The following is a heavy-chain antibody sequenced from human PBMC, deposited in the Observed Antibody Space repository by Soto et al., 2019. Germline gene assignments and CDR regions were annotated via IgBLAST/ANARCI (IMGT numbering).Heavy chain of an antibody. D-gene: IGHD2-2*01. V-gene: IGHV4-59*01. J-gene: IGHJ4*02. CDR1: GGSISSYY. Sequence: SETLSLTCTVSGGSISSYYWSWIRQPPGKGLEWIGYIYYSGSTNYNPSLKSRVTISVDTSKNQFSLKLSSVTAADTAVYYCAKNRGNTSRDFNYGGRETRVTVPS. CDR2: IYYSGST. CDR3: AKNRGNTSRDFNY.